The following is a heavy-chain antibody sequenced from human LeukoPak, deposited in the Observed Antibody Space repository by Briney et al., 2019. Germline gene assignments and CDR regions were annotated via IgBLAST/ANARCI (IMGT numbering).Heavy chain of an antibody. CDR3: ATYRQVLLPFES. Sequence: GGSLRLSCAASGFTFSSYSMNWVRQPPGKGLEWVSSIFPSGGEIHYADSVRGRFTISRDNSKSTLSLQMNSLRAEDTATYYCATYRQVLLPFESWGQGTLVTVSS. CDR1: GFTFSSYS. D-gene: IGHD2-8*02. CDR2: IFPSGGEI. J-gene: IGHJ4*02. V-gene: IGHV3-21*04.